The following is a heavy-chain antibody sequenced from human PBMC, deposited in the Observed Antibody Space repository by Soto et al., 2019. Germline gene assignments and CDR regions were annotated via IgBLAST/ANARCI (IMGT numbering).Heavy chain of an antibody. CDR1: GFTFSSYA. V-gene: IGHV3-23*01. D-gene: IGHD4-17*01. Sequence: EVQLLESGGGLVQPGGSLRLSCAASGFTFSSYAMSWVRQAPGKGREWVSAISGSGGSTYYADSVKGRFTISRDNSKNTLYLQMNSLRAEDTAVYYCAKGSTVTKQSNWFDPWGQGTLVTVSS. CDR3: AKGSTVTKQSNWFDP. CDR2: ISGSGGST. J-gene: IGHJ5*02.